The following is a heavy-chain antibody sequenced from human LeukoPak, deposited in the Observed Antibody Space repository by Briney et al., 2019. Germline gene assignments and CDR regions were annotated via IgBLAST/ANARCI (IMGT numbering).Heavy chain of an antibody. CDR1: GYTFTSYY. D-gene: IGHD6-13*01. Sequence: GASVKVSCKASGYTFTSYYIHWVRQGPGQGLEWMGIINPSGGRTSYAQKFQGRATMTRDMSTSTVYMELSSLRSEDTAIYYCARGDGEAASLWENWFDPWGQGTLVTVSS. CDR3: ARGDGEAASLWENWFDP. V-gene: IGHV1-46*01. CDR2: INPSGGRT. J-gene: IGHJ5*02.